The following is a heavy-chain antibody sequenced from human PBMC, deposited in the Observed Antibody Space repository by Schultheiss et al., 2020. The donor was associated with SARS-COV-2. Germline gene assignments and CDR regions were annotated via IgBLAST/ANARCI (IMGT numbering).Heavy chain of an antibody. Sequence: SETLSLTCTVSGGSISSYYWSWIRQPPGKGLEWIGYIYYSGSTYYNPSLKSRVTISVDTSKNQFSLKLSSVTAADTAVYYCARSNRGWYRTGWFDPWGQGTLVTVSS. D-gene: IGHD6-19*01. CDR3: ARSNRGWYRTGWFDP. CDR2: IYYSGST. V-gene: IGHV4-59*12. J-gene: IGHJ5*02. CDR1: GGSISSYY.